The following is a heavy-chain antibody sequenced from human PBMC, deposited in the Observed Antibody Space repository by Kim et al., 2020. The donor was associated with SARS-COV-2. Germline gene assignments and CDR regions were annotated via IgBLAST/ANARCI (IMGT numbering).Heavy chain of an antibody. D-gene: IGHD1-7*01. V-gene: IGHV7-4-1*01. CDR1: GYTFTDYV. Sequence: AAVKVSCKASGYTFTDYVSNWVRQAPGQGLEWMGWINMHTGDPMYAQGLTGRFVFSLDTSVNTAYLQIFSQKADDIAVYYCLRWNSLEDTGCFDPWGQGTLVTLSS. J-gene: IGHJ5*02. CDR2: INMHTGDP. CDR3: LRWNSLEDTGCFDP.